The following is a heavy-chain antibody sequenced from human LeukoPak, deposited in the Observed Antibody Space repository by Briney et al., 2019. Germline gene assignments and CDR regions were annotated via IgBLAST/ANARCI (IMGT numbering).Heavy chain of an antibody. V-gene: IGHV3-30*02. Sequence: VGSLRLSCAASGFTFSTYGMHWVRQAPGKGLEWVAFIRYDGSDKYYADSVKGRFTISRDNSKNTLSLQMNSLRPDDTAVYYCAKDRTMVRGVPISYYFDYWGQGTLVTVSS. CDR2: IRYDGSDK. J-gene: IGHJ4*02. D-gene: IGHD3-10*01. CDR1: GFTFSTYG. CDR3: AKDRTMVRGVPISYYFDY.